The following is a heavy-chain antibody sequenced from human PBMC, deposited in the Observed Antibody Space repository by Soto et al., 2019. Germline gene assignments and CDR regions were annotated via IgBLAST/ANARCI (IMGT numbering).Heavy chain of an antibody. V-gene: IGHV4-31*02. Sequence: SETLSLTCTVSGGSLKSGGYYWSWIRQHPGRGLEWIGYIYYTGRTYYNPSLESRVTFSVDTSKNQFSLKLSSVTAADTAVYYCARELRFGEDYYGMDVWGQGTTVTVSS. CDR3: ARELRFGEDYYGMDV. D-gene: IGHD3-10*01. J-gene: IGHJ6*02. CDR2: IYYTGRT. CDR1: GGSLKSGGYY.